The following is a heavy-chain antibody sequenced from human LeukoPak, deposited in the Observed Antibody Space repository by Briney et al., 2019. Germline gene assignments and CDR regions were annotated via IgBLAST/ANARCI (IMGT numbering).Heavy chain of an antibody. Sequence: PSETLSLTCTVSGRSINNYYWSWIRQPAGKGLEWIGQVYSSGHTTYNPSLKSRVTMSVDTSKNQFSLSLGSLTAADTAVYYCTSRTWGSDFDYWGQGTPVTVSS. CDR2: VYSSGHT. V-gene: IGHV4-4*07. D-gene: IGHD7-27*01. CDR1: GRSINNYY. CDR3: TSRTWGSDFDY. J-gene: IGHJ4*02.